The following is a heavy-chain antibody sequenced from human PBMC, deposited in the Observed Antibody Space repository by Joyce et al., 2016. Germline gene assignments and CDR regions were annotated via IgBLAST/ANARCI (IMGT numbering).Heavy chain of an antibody. Sequence: QVQLQESGPGLVKPSETLSLSCTVAGGSISSYYWSWIRPTPGKGLEWMRYINHRGRTNYNPSIKSRVTISVDTSKNEFSLKMTSVTAADTAVYYCARGNDYDYWSGYEAHYFDYWGQGTLVTVSS. CDR3: ARGNDYDYWSGYEAHYFDY. J-gene: IGHJ4*02. CDR1: GGSISSYY. V-gene: IGHV4-59*01. D-gene: IGHD3-3*01. CDR2: INHRGRT.